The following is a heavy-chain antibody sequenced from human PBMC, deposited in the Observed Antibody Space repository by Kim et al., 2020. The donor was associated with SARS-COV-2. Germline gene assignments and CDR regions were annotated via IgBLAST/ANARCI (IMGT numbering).Heavy chain of an antibody. CDR1: GGSFSGYY. J-gene: IGHJ4*02. V-gene: IGHV4-34*01. CDR3: ARNRKWLGGDY. Sequence: SETLSLTCAVYGGSFSGYYWSWIRQPPGKGLEWIGEINHSGSTNYNPSLKSRVTISVDTSKNQFSLKLSSVTAADTAVYYCARNRKWLGGDYWGQGTLVTVSS. CDR2: INHSGST. D-gene: IGHD3-10*01.